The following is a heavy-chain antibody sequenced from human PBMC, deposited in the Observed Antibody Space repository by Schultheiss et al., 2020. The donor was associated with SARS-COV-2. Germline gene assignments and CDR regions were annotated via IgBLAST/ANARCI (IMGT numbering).Heavy chain of an antibody. J-gene: IGHJ6*02. D-gene: IGHD3-3*01. Sequence: GGSLRLSCAASGFTFSSYWMHWVRQAPGKGLVWVSRINSDGSSTSYADSVKGRFTISRDNAKNTLYLQMNSLRVEDTAVYYCARDPLYDFWSGYYEYYYYYGMDVWGQGTTVTVSS. CDR1: GFTFSSYW. V-gene: IGHV3-74*01. CDR3: ARDPLYDFWSGYYEYYYYYGMDV. CDR2: INSDGSST.